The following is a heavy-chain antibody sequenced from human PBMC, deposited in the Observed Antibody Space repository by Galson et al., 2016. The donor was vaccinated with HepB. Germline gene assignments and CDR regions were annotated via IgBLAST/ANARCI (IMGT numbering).Heavy chain of an antibody. CDR3: ARDLSWGFDS. J-gene: IGHJ4*02. Sequence: SLRLSCAASGLTLSTSSMHWVRQAPGKGLEWVTYIGGRSSPVSYADSVKGRFTISRDNAENSLYLQMNSLRDDDTAVYYCARDLSWGFDSWGQGTLVTVSS. D-gene: IGHD6-13*01. CDR2: IGGRSSPV. V-gene: IGHV3-48*02. CDR1: GLTLSTSS.